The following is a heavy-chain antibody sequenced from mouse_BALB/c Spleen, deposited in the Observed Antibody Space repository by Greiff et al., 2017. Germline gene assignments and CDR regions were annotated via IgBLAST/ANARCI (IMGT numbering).Heavy chain of an antibody. V-gene: IGHV2-6-5*01. CDR3: AKRVDCDYYFDY. CDR2: IWGGGST. Sequence: QVQLKQSGPGLVAPSQSLSITCTVSGFSLTDYGVSWIRQPPGKGLEWLGVIWGGGSTYYNSALKSRLSISKDNSKSKVFLKLISLQTDDTAVYYCAKRVDCDYYFDYWGQGTTLTVSS. D-gene: IGHD2-4*01. J-gene: IGHJ2*01. CDR1: GFSLTDYG.